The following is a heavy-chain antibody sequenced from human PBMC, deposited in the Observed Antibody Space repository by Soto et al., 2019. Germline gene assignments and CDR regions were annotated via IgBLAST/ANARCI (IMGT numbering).Heavy chain of an antibody. CDR2: IYHSGST. V-gene: IGHV4-38-2*01. CDR3: ATVDSGSASCALFYYYGMDV. Sequence: ETLSLTCAVSGYSISSGYYWGWIRQPPGKGLEWIGSIYHSGSTYYNPSLKSRVTISVDTSKNQFSLKLSSVTASDTAVYYCATVDSGSASCALFYYYGMDVWGQGTTVTVSS. CDR1: GYSISSGYY. D-gene: IGHD3-10*01. J-gene: IGHJ6*02.